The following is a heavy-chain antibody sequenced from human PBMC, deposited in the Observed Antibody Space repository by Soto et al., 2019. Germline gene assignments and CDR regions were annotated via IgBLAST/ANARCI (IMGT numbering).Heavy chain of an antibody. D-gene: IGHD2-15*01. V-gene: IGHV1-3*01. CDR2: INAGNGNT. Sequence: ASVQVSCKASGYTFISYAIHWVRQAPGQRLEWMGWINAGNGNTKYSQKFQGRVTITRDTSASTAYMELTSLRSEDTAVYYCARELQGLYYFDYWGQGTRVTVSS. CDR1: GYTFISYA. J-gene: IGHJ4*02. CDR3: ARELQGLYYFDY.